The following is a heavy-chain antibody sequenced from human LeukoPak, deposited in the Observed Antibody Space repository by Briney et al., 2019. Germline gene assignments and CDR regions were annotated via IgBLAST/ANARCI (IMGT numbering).Heavy chain of an antibody. D-gene: IGHD1-1*01. CDR2: IIGSGGGR. CDR3: AKDDTTSGINYFHY. J-gene: IGHJ4*02. Sequence: PGGSLRLSCAASGFTFSSYAMSWVRQAPGEGLEWVSGIIGSGGGRYYADSVKGRFTISRDNSRHTLSLEMSSLRGEDTAIYFCAKDDTTSGINYFHYWGQGILVTVSS. V-gene: IGHV3-23*01. CDR1: GFTFSSYA.